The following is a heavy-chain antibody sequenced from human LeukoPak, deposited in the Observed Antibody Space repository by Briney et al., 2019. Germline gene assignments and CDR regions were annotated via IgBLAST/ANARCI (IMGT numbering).Heavy chain of an antibody. CDR3: ARDQGGSGGN. CDR1: GFTFSSYS. CDR2: ISSSTNTI. J-gene: IGHJ4*02. D-gene: IGHD3-10*01. Sequence: GGSLRLSCAASGFTFSSYSMSWVRQAPGKGLEWVTYISSSTNTIYYADSVKGRFTISRDNAKNSLFLQMNSLRDEDTAVYYCARDQGGSGGNWGQGTLVTVSS. V-gene: IGHV3-48*02.